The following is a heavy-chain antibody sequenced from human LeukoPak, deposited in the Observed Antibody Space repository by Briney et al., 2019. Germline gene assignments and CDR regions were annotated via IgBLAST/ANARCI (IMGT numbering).Heavy chain of an antibody. D-gene: IGHD6-6*01. CDR3: ARDSGIAARPGVIDY. CDR1: GFTFSSYA. V-gene: IGHV3-30-3*01. J-gene: IGHJ4*02. CDR2: ISYDGSNK. Sequence: GGSLRLSCAASGFTFSSYAMHWVRQAPGKGLEWVAVISYDGSNKYYADSVKGRFTISRDNSKNTLYLQMNSLRAEDTAVYYCARDSGIAARPGVIDYWGQGTLVTVSS.